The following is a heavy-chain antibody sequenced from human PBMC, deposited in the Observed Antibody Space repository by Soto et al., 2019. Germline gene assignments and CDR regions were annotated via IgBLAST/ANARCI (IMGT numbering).Heavy chain of an antibody. CDR3: ARCGGWYYDSSYYYGMDV. CDR1: GYTFTSYG. Sequence: ASVKVSCKASGYTFTSYGISWVRQAPGQGLEWMGWISAYNGNTNYAQKLQGRVTMTTDTSTSKAYMELRSLRSDDTAVYYCARCGGWYYDSSYYYGMDVWGQGTTVTVSS. J-gene: IGHJ6*02. D-gene: IGHD3-3*01. CDR2: ISAYNGNT. V-gene: IGHV1-18*01.